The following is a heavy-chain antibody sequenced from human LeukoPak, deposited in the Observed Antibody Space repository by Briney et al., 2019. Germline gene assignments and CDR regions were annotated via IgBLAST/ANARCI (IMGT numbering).Heavy chain of an antibody. D-gene: IGHD3-22*01. CDR2: ISDAGGSS. V-gene: IGHV3-23*01. CDR3: ARDYYDSSGYYYMDY. J-gene: IGHJ4*02. Sequence: GGSLRLSCAASGFTFSSYAMSWVRQAPGKGLEWVSAISDAGGSSYYADSVKGRFTISRDNSKNTLYLQMNSLRAEDTAVYYCARDYYDSSGYYYMDYWGQGTLVTVSS. CDR1: GFTFSSYA.